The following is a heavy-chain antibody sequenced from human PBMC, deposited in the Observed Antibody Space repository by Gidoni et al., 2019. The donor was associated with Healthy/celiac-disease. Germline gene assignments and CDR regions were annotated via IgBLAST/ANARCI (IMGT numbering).Heavy chain of an antibody. J-gene: IGHJ4*02. V-gene: IGHV1-69*06. CDR3: ARGTAWGAGWLDDY. D-gene: IGHD6-19*01. CDR2: IIPIFGTA. CDR1: GGTFSSYA. Sequence: QVQLVQSGAEVKKPGSSVKVYCKASGGTFSSYAISWVRQAPGQGLEWMGGIIPIFGTANYAQKFQGRVTITADKSTSTAYMELSSLRSDDTAVYYCARGTAWGAGWLDDYWGQGTLVTVSS.